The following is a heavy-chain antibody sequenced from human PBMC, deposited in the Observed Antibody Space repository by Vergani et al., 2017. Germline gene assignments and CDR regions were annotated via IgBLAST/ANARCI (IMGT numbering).Heavy chain of an antibody. J-gene: IGHJ4*02. D-gene: IGHD2-8*01. CDR1: GFTFSSYG. CDR3: AKGSPYCTNGVCTPFDY. V-gene: IGHV3-30*18. CDR2: ISYDGSNK. Sequence: QVQLVQSGGGLVQPGRSLRLSCTASGFTFSSYGMHWVRQAPGKGLEWVAVISYDGSNKYYADSVKGRFTISRDNSKNTLYLQMNSLRAEDTAVYYCAKGSPYCTNGVCTPFDYWGQGTLVTVSS.